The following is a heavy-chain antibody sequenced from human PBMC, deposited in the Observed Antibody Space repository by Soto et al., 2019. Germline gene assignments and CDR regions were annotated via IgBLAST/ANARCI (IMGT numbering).Heavy chain of an antibody. D-gene: IGHD6-13*01. Sequence: RGESMKISCKTFGFSFTNYWISWVRHVPGKGLEWMGNIDPVDSYVNYSQSFQGHVTFSVDTSISTAFLHWSSLQASDSATYFCARIESIARNWFDPWGQGTLVTVS. CDR2: IDPVDSYV. CDR1: GFSFTNYW. V-gene: IGHV5-10-1*01. J-gene: IGHJ5*02. CDR3: ARIESIARNWFDP.